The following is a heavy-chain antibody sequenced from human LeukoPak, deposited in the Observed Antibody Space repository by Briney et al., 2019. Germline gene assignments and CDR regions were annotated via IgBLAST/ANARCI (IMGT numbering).Heavy chain of an antibody. J-gene: IGHJ5*02. CDR2: INPNSGGT. Sequence: ASVTVSCKASGYTFTGYYMHWVRQAPGQGLEWMGWINPNSGGTNYAQKFQGRVTMTRDTSISTAYMELSSLRSEDTAVYYCARERSSIAARAPFDPWGQGTLVTVSS. V-gene: IGHV1-2*02. CDR1: GYTFTGYY. D-gene: IGHD6-6*01. CDR3: ARERSSIAARAPFDP.